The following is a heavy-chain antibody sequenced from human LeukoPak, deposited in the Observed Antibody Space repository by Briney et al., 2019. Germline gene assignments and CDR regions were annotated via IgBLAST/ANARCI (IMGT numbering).Heavy chain of an antibody. V-gene: IGHV3-73*01. Sequence: GGSLRLSCAASWLTFSGSAIHWVRQASGKGLEWVGRIRSKANSYATAYGASVKGRFTISRDDSKNTAYLQMNSLKTEDTAVYYCTSSTHRYCSGGKCHSDYYYYGMDVWGQGTTVTVSS. CDR2: IRSKANSYAT. CDR1: WLTFSGSA. CDR3: TSSTHRYCSGGKCHSDYYYYGMDV. D-gene: IGHD2-15*01. J-gene: IGHJ6*02.